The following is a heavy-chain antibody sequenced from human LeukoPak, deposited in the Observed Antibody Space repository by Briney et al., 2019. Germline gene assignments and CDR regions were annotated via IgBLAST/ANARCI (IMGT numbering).Heavy chain of an antibody. D-gene: IGHD2-2*01. CDR1: GGSISSYY. Sequence: SETLSLTCTVSGGSISSYYWSWIRQPPGKGLEWIGYIYYSGSTNYNPSLKSRVTISVDTSKNQFSLKLSSVTAADTAVYYCARDYGIGYCSSTSCYSNWFDPWGQGTLVTVSS. V-gene: IGHV4-59*01. CDR3: ARDYGIGYCSSTSCYSNWFDP. J-gene: IGHJ5*02. CDR2: IYYSGST.